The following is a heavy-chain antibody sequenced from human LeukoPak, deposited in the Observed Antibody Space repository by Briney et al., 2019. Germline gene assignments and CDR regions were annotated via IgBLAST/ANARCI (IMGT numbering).Heavy chain of an antibody. CDR2: ISGSGGST. CDR1: GFTFSSYA. V-gene: IGHV3-23*01. CDR3: AKDRFSSGTRGYSYGVLDY. J-gene: IGHJ4*02. D-gene: IGHD5-18*01. Sequence: PGGSLRLSCAASGFTFSSYAMSWVRQAPGKGLEWVSAISGSGGSTYYADSVKGRFTISRDNSKNTLYLQMNSLRAEDTAVYYCAKDRFSSGTRGYSYGVLDYWGQGTLVTVSS.